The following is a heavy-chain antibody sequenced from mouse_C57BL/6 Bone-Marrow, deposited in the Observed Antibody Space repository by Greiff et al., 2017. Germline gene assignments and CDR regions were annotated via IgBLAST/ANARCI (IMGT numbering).Heavy chain of an antibody. J-gene: IGHJ1*03. Sequence: VKLVESGAELVRPGASVTLSCKASGYTFTDYEMHWVKQTPVHGLEWIGAIDPETGGTAYNQKFKGKAILTADKSSSTAYMELRSLTSEDSAVYYCTRDGYYEYFDVWGTGTTVTVSS. CDR3: TRDGYYEYFDV. CDR2: IDPETGGT. CDR1: GYTFTDYE. D-gene: IGHD2-3*01. V-gene: IGHV1-15*01.